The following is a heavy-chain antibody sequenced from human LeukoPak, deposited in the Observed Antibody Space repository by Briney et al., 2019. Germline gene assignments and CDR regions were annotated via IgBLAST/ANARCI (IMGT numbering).Heavy chain of an antibody. CDR1: GYTFTSYD. V-gene: IGHV1-8*03. D-gene: IGHD3-3*01. Sequence: ASVKVSCKASGYTFTSYDINWVRQATGQGLEWMGWMNPNSGNTGYAQKFQGRVTITRNTSISTAYMELSSLRSEDTAVYYCATGRKTIFGVVNYIRRGGFDYWGQGTLVTVSS. CDR3: ATGRKTIFGVVNYIRRGGFDY. J-gene: IGHJ4*02. CDR2: MNPNSGNT.